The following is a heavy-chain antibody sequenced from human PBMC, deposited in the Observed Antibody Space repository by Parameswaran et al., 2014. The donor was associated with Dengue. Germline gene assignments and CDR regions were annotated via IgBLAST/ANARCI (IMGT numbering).Heavy chain of an antibody. J-gene: IGHJ6*02. CDR2: IKQDGSEK. Sequence: VRQAPGKGLEWVANIKQDGSEKYYVDSVKGRFTISRDNAKNSLYLQMNSLRAEDTAVYYCAREGEGYCSGGSCYPYYYYGMDVWGQGTTVTVSS. CDR3: AREGEGYCSGGSCYPYYYYGMDV. D-gene: IGHD2-15*01. V-gene: IGHV3-7*01.